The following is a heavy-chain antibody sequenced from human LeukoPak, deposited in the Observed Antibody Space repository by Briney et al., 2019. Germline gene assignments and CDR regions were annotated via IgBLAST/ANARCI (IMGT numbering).Heavy chain of an antibody. Sequence: SETLSLTCAVYGGSFSGYYWSWIRQPPGKGLEWIGEINHSGSTNYNPSLKSRVTISVDTSKNQFSLKLSSVTAADTAVYYCARDPGGDYDYWGQGNLVTVSS. D-gene: IGHD4-17*01. CDR1: GGSFSGYY. J-gene: IGHJ4*02. V-gene: IGHV4-34*01. CDR2: INHSGST. CDR3: ARDPGGDYDY.